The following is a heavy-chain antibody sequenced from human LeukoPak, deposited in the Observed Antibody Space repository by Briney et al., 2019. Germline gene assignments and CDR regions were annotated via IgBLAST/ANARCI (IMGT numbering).Heavy chain of an antibody. J-gene: IGHJ4*02. V-gene: IGHV1-2*06. CDR3: ARQRDYYGSGSLHFDY. Sequence: ASVKVSCKASGYTFTGYYMHWVRQAPGQGLEWMGRINPNGGGTNYAQKFQGRVTMTRDTSISTAYMELSRLRSDDTAVYYCARQRDYYGSGSLHFDYWGQGTLVTVSS. CDR1: GYTFTGYY. D-gene: IGHD3-10*01. CDR2: INPNGGGT.